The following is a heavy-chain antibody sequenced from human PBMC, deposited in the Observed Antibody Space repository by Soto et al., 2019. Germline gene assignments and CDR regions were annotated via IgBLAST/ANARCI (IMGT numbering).Heavy chain of an antibody. CDR1: AYTFPSQV. D-gene: IGHD2-8*02. J-gene: IGHJ4*02. V-gene: IGHV1-18*01. CDR3: ARQAIKNYFDGGLYAQTPLFDN. CDR2: MSTENGNT. Sequence: VASVKVSCPAPAYTFPSQVINWVRQATGQGREWMGWMSTENGNTHYAQNLQGRVSMTTDTSTTTAYMEWRRLRTDDTAVYFCARQAIKNYFDGGLYAQTPLFDNWGQGTLVTVSS.